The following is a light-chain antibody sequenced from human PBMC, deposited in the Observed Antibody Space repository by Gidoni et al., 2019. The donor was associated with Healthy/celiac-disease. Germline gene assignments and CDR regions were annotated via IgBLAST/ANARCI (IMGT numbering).Light chain of an antibody. Sequence: QSVLTQPPSASGTPGQRVTISCSGSSSNIGSNTVNWYQQLPGTAPKLHIYSNNQRPSGVLDRFSGSKSGTPASLAISGLQSEDEADYYCAAWDDSLNGPVFGGGTKLTVL. V-gene: IGLV1-44*01. CDR1: SSNIGSNT. CDR2: SNN. CDR3: AAWDDSLNGPV. J-gene: IGLJ3*02.